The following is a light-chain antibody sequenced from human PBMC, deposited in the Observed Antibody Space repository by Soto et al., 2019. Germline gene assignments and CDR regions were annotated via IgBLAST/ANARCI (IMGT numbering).Light chain of an antibody. V-gene: IGLV2-14*01. CDR2: EVS. CDR3: SSCRRTNKEVL. Sequence: QSALTQPASVSGSPGQSITISCNGTSRDVGGHNYVSWYQQHPGKAPRLIIYEVSNRPSGVSNRFSGSKSGKTASLTISGLKPEEEADYYCSSCRRTNKEVLFGGGTQLNVL. CDR1: SRDVGGHNY. J-gene: IGLJ2*01.